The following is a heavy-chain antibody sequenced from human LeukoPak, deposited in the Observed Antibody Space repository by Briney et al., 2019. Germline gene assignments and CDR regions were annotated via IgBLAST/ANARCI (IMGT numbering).Heavy chain of an antibody. Sequence: GASVKVSCKASGYTFTSYDINWVRQATGQGLEWMGWMNPNSGNTGYAQKFQGRVTITRNTSISTAYMELSSLRSEDTAVYYCAEGLSTGLNWFDPWGQGTLVTVSS. V-gene: IGHV1-8*03. CDR3: AEGLSTGLNWFDP. CDR2: MNPNSGNT. D-gene: IGHD1-14*01. CDR1: GYTFTSYD. J-gene: IGHJ5*02.